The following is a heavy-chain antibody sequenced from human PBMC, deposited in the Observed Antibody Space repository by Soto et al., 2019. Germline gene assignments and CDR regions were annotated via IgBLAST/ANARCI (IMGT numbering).Heavy chain of an antibody. D-gene: IGHD2-15*01. Sequence: QVQLVQSGAEVKKPGSSVKVSCKASGGTFSSYTISWVRQAPGQGLEWMGRIIPILGIANYAQKFQGRVTITADKSTSTAYMELSSLRSEDTAVYYCAIGSFRDEVVAATTFDSWGQGTLVTVSS. CDR3: AIGSFRDEVVAATTFDS. CDR2: IIPILGIA. V-gene: IGHV1-69*02. CDR1: GGTFSSYT. J-gene: IGHJ4*02.